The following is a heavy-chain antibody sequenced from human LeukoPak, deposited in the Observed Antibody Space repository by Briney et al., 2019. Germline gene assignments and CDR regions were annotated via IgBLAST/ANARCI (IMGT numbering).Heavy chain of an antibody. V-gene: IGHV4-61*02. D-gene: IGHD2-2*01. J-gene: IGHJ4*02. Sequence: SETLSLTCTVSGGSISSGSYYWSWIRQPAGKGLEWIGRIYTSGSTNYNSSLKSRVTISVGTSKNQFSLKLSSVTAADTAVYYCARSIVVVPANIFDYWGQGTLVTVSS. CDR1: GGSISSGSYY. CDR3: ARSIVVVPANIFDY. CDR2: IYTSGST.